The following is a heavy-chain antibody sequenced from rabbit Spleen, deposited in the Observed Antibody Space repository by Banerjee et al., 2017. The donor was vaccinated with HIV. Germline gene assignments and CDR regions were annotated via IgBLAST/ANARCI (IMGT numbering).Heavy chain of an antibody. CDR3: ARDLVGVIGWNFYL. CDR2: ISTGSGTT. J-gene: IGHJ4*01. V-gene: IGHV1S45*01. CDR1: GFSFSSSYW. D-gene: IGHD1-1*01. Sequence: QEQLEESGGDLVKPEGSLTLTCTASGFSFSSSYWICWVRQAPGKGLEWIGCISTGSGTTYYASWAKGRFTISKTSSTTVTLRMTSLTAADRATYFCARDLVGVIGWNFYLWGQGTLVTVS.